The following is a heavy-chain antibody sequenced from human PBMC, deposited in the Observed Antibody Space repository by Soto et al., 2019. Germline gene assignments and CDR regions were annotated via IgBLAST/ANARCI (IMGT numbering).Heavy chain of an antibody. CDR1: GFTFSSYA. D-gene: IGHD3-16*02. V-gene: IGHV3-23*01. Sequence: EVQLLESGGGLVQPGGSLRLSCAASGFTFSSYAMSWVRQAPGKGLEWVSAISGSGGSTYYADSVEGRFTISRDNSKNTLYMQMNSLRAEDTAVYYCAKGLYDYIWGSYRYSQSYFDYWGQGTLVTVSS. CDR3: AKGLYDYIWGSYRYSQSYFDY. J-gene: IGHJ4*02. CDR2: ISGSGGST.